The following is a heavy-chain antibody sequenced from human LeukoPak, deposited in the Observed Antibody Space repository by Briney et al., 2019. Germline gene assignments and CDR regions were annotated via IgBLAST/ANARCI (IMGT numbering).Heavy chain of an antibody. V-gene: IGHV3-48*03. CDR3: ARPMTAGSTDYYYGLDV. D-gene: IGHD6-13*01. CDR1: GLRFSSYE. Sequence: GSLRLSCAASGLRFSSYEMNWVRQAPGKGLEWVSYITSSGTTIHYADSVKGRFTISRDNAKNSLYLQMNSLRAEDTAVYYCARPMTAGSTDYYYGLDVWGQGTTVTVSS. J-gene: IGHJ6*02. CDR2: ITSSGTTI.